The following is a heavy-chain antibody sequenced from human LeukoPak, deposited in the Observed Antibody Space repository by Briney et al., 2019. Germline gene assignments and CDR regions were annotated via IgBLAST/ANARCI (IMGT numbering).Heavy chain of an antibody. D-gene: IGHD1-26*01. V-gene: IGHV1-18*01. Sequence: EASVKVSCKASGYTFTSYGISWVRQAPGQGLEWMGWISAYNGNTNYAQKLQGRVTMTTGTSTSTAYLELRSLRSDDTAVYYCARENPGATFDPWGQGTLVTVSS. CDR1: GYTFTSYG. CDR3: ARENPGATFDP. CDR2: ISAYNGNT. J-gene: IGHJ5*02.